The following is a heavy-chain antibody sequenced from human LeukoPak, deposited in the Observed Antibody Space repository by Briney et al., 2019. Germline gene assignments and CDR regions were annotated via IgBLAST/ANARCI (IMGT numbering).Heavy chain of an antibody. V-gene: IGHV3-66*01. Sequence: GGSLRLSCAASGFTVSSNYMSWVRQAPGRGLEWVSVIYSGGGTYYADSVKGRFTISRDNSKNTLFLQMNSLRAEDTAVYYCARERFGPYYFDYWGQGTLVTVSS. J-gene: IGHJ4*02. D-gene: IGHD3-10*01. CDR2: IYSGGGT. CDR3: ARERFGPYYFDY. CDR1: GFTVSSNY.